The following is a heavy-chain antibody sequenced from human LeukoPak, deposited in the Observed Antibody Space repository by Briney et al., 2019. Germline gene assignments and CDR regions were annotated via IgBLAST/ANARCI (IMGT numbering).Heavy chain of an antibody. CDR3: ARVSSSSGVDYGMDV. J-gene: IGHJ6*02. CDR2: IIPILGIA. V-gene: IGHV1-69*04. D-gene: IGHD6-6*01. CDR1: GGTFSSYA. Sequence: SVKVSCTASGGTFSSYAISWVRQAPGQGLEWMGRIIPILGIANYAQKFQGRVTITADKSTSTAYLQLNSLRSEDTAVYYCARVSSSSGVDYGMDVWGQGTTVTVSS.